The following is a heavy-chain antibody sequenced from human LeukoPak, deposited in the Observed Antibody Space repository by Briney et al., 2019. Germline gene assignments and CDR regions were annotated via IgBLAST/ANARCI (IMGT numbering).Heavy chain of an antibody. CDR3: ARRRRSSGWFSVDY. J-gene: IGHJ4*02. CDR2: IIPIFGTA. CDR1: VGTFSNYA. D-gene: IGHD6-19*01. V-gene: IGHV1-69*13. Sequence: ASVNVSRKASVGTFSNYAISWVRQAPGPGLEWIGVIIPIFGTANYAQKFQGRVTITADESTSTAYMELSSLRSEDTAVYYCARRRRSSGWFSVDYWGQGTLVTVSS.